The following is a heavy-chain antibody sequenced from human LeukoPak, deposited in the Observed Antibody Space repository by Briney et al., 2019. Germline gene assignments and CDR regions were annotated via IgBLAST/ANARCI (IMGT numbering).Heavy chain of an antibody. V-gene: IGHV3-30-3*01. D-gene: IGHD5-18*01. CDR2: ISYDGSNK. Sequence: GGSLRLSCAASGFTFSSYAMHWVRQAPGKGLEWVAVISYDGSNKYYADSVKGRFTISRDNSKNTLYLQMNSLRAEDTAVYYCAREGGYTAMVLFDYWGQGTPVTVSS. J-gene: IGHJ4*02. CDR1: GFTFSSYA. CDR3: AREGGYTAMVLFDY.